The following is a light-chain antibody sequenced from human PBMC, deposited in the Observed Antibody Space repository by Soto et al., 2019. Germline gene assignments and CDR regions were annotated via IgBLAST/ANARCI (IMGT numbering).Light chain of an antibody. CDR1: QNISNS. CDR2: WAS. V-gene: IGKV1-5*03. CDR3: QQYYSYPAT. Sequence: DIQMTQSPSTLSASIGDTVTITCRATQNISNSLAWYQQKPGKVPRLLLYWASTLETGVPSRFSASGSGTEFTLTISALQPDDFATYFCQQYYSYPATFGQGTKL. J-gene: IGKJ2*01.